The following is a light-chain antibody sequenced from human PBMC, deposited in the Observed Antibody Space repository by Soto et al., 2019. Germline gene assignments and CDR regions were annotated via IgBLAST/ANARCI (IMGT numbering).Light chain of an antibody. CDR1: QSIRHY. CDR3: QHHNSYSQT. V-gene: IGKV1-5*01. J-gene: IGKJ1*01. CDR2: GAS. Sequence: DLQMTQSPPTLSASVGDRVTITCRASQSIRHYLAWYQQMPGKVPKLLIYGASTLQSGVPSRFSGSGSGTEFTLTISSLQPDDFGTYFCQHHNSYSQTFGQGTKVEIK.